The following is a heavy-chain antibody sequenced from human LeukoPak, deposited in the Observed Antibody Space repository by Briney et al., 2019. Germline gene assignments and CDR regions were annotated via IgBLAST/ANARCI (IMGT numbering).Heavy chain of an antibody. CDR2: MNPNSGNT. CDR3: ARRYYYGSGSYYSWFGP. D-gene: IGHD3-10*01. V-gene: IGHV1-8*01. CDR1: GYTFTSYD. Sequence: ASVKVSCKASGYTFTSYDINWVRQATGQGLEWMGWMNPNSGNTGYAQKFQGRVTMTMNTSISTAYMELSSLRSEDTAVYYCARRYYYGSGSYYSWFGPWGQGTLVTVSS. J-gene: IGHJ5*02.